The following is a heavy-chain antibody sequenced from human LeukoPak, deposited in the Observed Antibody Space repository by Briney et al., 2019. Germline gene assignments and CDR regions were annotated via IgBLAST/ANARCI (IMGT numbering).Heavy chain of an antibody. Sequence: SETLSLTCTVSGGSVSSGNYYWSWIRQPPGKGLDWIGYIYYSGSTNYNPSLKSRVTISVDTSKNQFSLRLSSVTAADTAVYYCARVGTYAFDIWGQGTMVTVSS. J-gene: IGHJ3*02. CDR2: IYYSGST. CDR1: GGSVSSGNYY. V-gene: IGHV4-61*01. CDR3: ARVGTYAFDI.